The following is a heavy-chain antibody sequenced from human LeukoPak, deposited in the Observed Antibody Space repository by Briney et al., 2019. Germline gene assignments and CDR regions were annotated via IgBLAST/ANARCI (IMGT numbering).Heavy chain of an antibody. Sequence: PGGSLRLSCAASRFTLSTYWMSWVRQAPGKGLEWVAIINQDGSEKYYVDSVRGRFTISRDNAKNSLYLQINSLRAEDTAVYYCARDPEAGTTDYWGQGTLVTVSS. J-gene: IGHJ4*02. D-gene: IGHD1-1*01. CDR1: RFTLSTYW. CDR2: INQDGSEK. CDR3: ARDPEAGTTDY. V-gene: IGHV3-7*03.